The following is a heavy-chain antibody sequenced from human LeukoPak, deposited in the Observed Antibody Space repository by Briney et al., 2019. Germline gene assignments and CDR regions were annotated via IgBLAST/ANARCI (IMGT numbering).Heavy chain of an antibody. CDR3: ARGTASVAGVFDY. CDR2: ISAYTGNR. CDR1: GYTFSSHG. J-gene: IGHJ4*02. D-gene: IGHD6-19*01. V-gene: IGHV1-18*01. Sequence: GASVKVSCKASGYTFSSHGISWVRQAPGQGPEWVGWISAYTGNRNYAEKFQGRVTMTTDTSTGTAYMELRSLRAGDTAVYYCARGTASVAGVFDYWGQGTLVTVSS.